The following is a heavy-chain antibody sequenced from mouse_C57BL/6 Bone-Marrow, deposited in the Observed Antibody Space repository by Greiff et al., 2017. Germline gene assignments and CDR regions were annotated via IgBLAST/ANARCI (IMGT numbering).Heavy chain of an antibody. CDR1: GYTFTSYG. CDR3: PLLRYPWYFDV. D-gene: IGHD1-1*01. V-gene: IGHV1-81*01. CDR2: IYPRSGNT. J-gene: IGHJ1*03. Sequence: VQLQQSGAELVRPGASVKLSCKASGYTFTSYGISWVKQRTGQGLEWIGEIYPRSGNTYYTEKFKGKATMTADKSSSTAYLELLSLTSEDSAVYFCPLLRYPWYFDVWGTGTTVTVSS.